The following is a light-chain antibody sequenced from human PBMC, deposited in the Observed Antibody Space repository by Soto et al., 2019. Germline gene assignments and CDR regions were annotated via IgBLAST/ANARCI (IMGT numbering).Light chain of an antibody. CDR2: EGS. V-gene: IGLV2-23*01. J-gene: IGLJ1*01. CDR1: SSDVGSYNL. CDR3: CSYAGSRTIYV. Sequence: QSALTRPASVSGSPGQSITISCTGTSSDVGSYNLVSWYQHHPGKAPKLMIYEGSKRPSGVSSRFSGSKSGNTASLTISGLQAEDEADYYCCSYAGSRTIYVFGTGTKVTVL.